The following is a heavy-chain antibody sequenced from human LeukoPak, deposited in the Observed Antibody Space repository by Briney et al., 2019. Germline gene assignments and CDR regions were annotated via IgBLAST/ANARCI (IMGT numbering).Heavy chain of an antibody. Sequence: ASVKVSCKTSGYTFTAYYMHWVRQAPGQGLEWIGWINPNSGDTKYAQNFQGRVTMTRDTSITTAHMELSRLRSDDTALYYCARDWGGSGSYFDYWGQGTLVTVSS. CDR2: INPNSGDT. J-gene: IGHJ4*02. D-gene: IGHD1-26*01. CDR3: ARDWGGSGSYFDY. CDR1: GYTFTAYY. V-gene: IGHV1-2*02.